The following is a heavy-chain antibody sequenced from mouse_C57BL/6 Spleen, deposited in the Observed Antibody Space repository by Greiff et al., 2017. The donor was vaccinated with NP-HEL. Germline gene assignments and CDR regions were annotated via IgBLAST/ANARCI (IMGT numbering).Heavy chain of an antibody. V-gene: IGHV5-4*03. CDR2: ISDGGSYT. D-gene: IGHD2-5*01. CDR3: ARVGYSNYDYAMDY. CDR1: GFTFSSYA. J-gene: IGHJ4*01. Sequence: DVKLVESGGGLVKPGGSLKLSCAASGFTFSSYAMSWVRQTPEKRLEWVATISDGGSYTYYPDNVKGRFTISRDNAKNNLYLQMSHLKSEDTAMYYCARVGYSNYDYAMDYWGQGTSVTVSS.